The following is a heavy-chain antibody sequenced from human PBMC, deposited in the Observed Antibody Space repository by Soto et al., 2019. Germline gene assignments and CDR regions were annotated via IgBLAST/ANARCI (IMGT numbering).Heavy chain of an antibody. CDR3: ARDRRYFDWLLSGYYYYGMDV. CDR1: GGSISSSNW. Sequence: SETLSLTCAVSGGSISSSNWWSWVRQPPGKGLEWIGEIYHSGSTNYNPSLKSRVTISVDKSKNQFSLKLSSVTAADTAVYYCARDRRYFDWLLSGYYYYGMDVWGQGTTVTVS. J-gene: IGHJ6*02. CDR2: IYHSGST. D-gene: IGHD3-9*01. V-gene: IGHV4-4*02.